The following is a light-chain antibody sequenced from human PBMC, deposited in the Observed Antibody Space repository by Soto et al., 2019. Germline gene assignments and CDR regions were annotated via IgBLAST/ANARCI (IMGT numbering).Light chain of an antibody. Sequence: ILMTQSPATLSVSPGERITLSCRASQSVSSYLAWYQQKPGQAPRLLIYGASARATDIPARFSGSGSGTEFTLTISSLQSEDFGIYYCYQYSNGRWTFGQGTKVEFK. CDR3: YQYSNGRWT. CDR2: GAS. V-gene: IGKV3-15*01. CDR1: QSVSSY. J-gene: IGKJ1*01.